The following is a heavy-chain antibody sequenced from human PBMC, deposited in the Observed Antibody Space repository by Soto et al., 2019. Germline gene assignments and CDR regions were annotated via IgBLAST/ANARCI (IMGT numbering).Heavy chain of an antibody. D-gene: IGHD6-19*01. V-gene: IGHV4-39*01. J-gene: IGHJ4*02. CDR3: ARHVNLPLAGTGFDS. Sequence: SETLSLTCTVSGGFISSDSYYWGWIRQSPEKGLEWIASISYSGSTYNNQTLKSRLIISVDTSQEQFSLKVSSVTATDTAVYYCARHVNLPLAGTGFDSWGRGTLVTVSS. CDR2: ISYSGST. CDR1: GGFISSDSYY.